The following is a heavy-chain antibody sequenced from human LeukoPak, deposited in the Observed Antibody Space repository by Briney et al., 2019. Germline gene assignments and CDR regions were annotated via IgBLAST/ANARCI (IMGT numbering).Heavy chain of an antibody. CDR3: ARGLLYYYDSSGYLDY. V-gene: IGHV1-2*02. Sequence: ASVKVSCKASGYTFTGYYMHWVRQAPGQGLEWMGWINPNSGGTNYAQKLQGRVTMTTDTSTSTAYMELRSLRSDDTAVYYCARGLLYYYDSSGYLDYWGQGTLVTVSS. CDR1: GYTFTGYY. CDR2: INPNSGGT. D-gene: IGHD3-22*01. J-gene: IGHJ4*02.